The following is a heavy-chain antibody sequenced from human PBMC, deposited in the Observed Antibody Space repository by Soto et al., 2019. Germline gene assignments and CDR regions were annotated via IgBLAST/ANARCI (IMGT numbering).Heavy chain of an antibody. V-gene: IGHV4-61*01. D-gene: IGHD2-8*01. J-gene: IGHJ5*02. CDR3: ATRYCPINTYPFDP. CDR2: LYYSGSS. CDR1: GGSVSSGSYY. Sequence: SETLSLTCTVSGGSVSSGSYYWSWIRQPPGKGLEWIGDLYYSGSSIYNPSLKSRVTISVDTSKNQFSLRLSSVTAADAAVYYCATRYCPINTYPFDPWAQGNLVTVSS.